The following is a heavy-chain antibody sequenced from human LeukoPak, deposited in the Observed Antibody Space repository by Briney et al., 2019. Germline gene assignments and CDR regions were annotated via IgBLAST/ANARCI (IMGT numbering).Heavy chain of an antibody. V-gene: IGHV1-58*02. CDR1: GFTFTSSA. CDR3: AVNQISYYGMDV. J-gene: IGHJ6*02. CDR2: IVVGSGNT. D-gene: IGHD1-14*01. Sequence: SVKVSCKASGFTFTSSAMQWVRQARGQGMEWKGWIVVGSGNTNYAQKFQERVTITRDMSTSTAYMELSSLRSEDTAVYYCAVNQISYYGMDVWGRGTTVTVS.